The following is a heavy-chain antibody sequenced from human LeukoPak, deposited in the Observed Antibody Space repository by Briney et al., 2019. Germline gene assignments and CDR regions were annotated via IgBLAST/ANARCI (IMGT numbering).Heavy chain of an antibody. CDR3: ALIDYYNYALVY. CDR1: GGSINSYY. J-gene: IGHJ4*02. Sequence: SETLSLTCSVSGGSINSYYWSWLRQPPGKGLEWIGYIYYSGSTSYSPSLKSRVSISIGTSKNQFSLNLRSVTAADTAVFYCALIDYYNYALVYGGQGTLVTVSS. D-gene: IGHD3-10*01. V-gene: IGHV4-59*01. CDR2: IYYSGST.